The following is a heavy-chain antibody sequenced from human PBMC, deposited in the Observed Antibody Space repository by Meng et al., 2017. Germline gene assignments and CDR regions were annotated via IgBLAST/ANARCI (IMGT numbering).Heavy chain of an antibody. D-gene: IGHD2-15*01. CDR3: AREGYCSLGTCYRGEIDY. CDR1: GGSISGYY. J-gene: IGHJ4*02. V-gene: IGHV4-59*01. CDR2: IYYSGNT. Sequence: GSLRLSCTVSGGSISGYYWSWIRQPPGKGLEWIGYIYYSGNTNYNPSLKSRVTISADTSKNQFSLKLSSVTAADTAVYYCAREGYCSLGTCYRGEIDYWGQGTLVTVSS.